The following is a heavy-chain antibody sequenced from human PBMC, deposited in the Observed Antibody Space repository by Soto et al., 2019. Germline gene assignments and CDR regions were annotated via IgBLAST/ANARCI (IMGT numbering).Heavy chain of an antibody. J-gene: IGHJ6*02. CDR2: ISYDGSNK. CDR3: AKASRFDYGMDV. V-gene: IGHV3-30*18. Sequence: QVQLVESGGGVVQPGRSLRLSCAASGFTFSSYGMHWVRQAPGKGLEWVAVISYDGSNKYYADSVKGRFTISRDNSKNTLYLQMNSLRAEDTAVYYCAKASRFDYGMDVWGQGTTVTVSS. CDR1: GFTFSSYG.